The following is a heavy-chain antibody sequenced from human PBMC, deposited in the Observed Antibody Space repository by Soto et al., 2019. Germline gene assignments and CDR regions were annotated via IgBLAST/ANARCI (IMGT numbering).Heavy chain of an antibody. V-gene: IGHV4-39*01. D-gene: IGHD3-3*01. CDR1: GDSIGGSNFY. CDR3: ARTGRIAIFGVVTEFDP. Sequence: QLQLQESGPGLVKPSETLSLICTFSGDSIGGSNFYWGWLRQPPGKGLEWIGSIFYSGHTYYNPSLKSRVIMSVDTSKNQPSLRRNSVTAADTAVYYCARTGRIAIFGVVTEFDPWGPGTLVTVSS. CDR2: IFYSGHT. J-gene: IGHJ5*02.